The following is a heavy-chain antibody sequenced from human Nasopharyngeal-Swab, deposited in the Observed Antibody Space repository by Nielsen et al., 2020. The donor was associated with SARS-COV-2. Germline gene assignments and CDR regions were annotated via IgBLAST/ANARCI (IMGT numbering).Heavy chain of an antibody. CDR3: AKLHHCYGESDY. Sequence: GESLKISCAASGFTFSSYAMSWVRQAPGKGLEWVSAISGSGGSTYYADSVKGRFTISRDNSKNTLYLQMNSLRAEDTAVYYCAKLHHCYGESDYWGQGTLVAVSS. CDR1: GFTFSSYA. V-gene: IGHV3-23*01. D-gene: IGHD4-17*01. J-gene: IGHJ4*02. CDR2: ISGSGGST.